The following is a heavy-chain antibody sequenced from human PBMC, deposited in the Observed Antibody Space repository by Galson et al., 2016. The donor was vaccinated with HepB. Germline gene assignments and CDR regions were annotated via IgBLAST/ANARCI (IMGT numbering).Heavy chain of an antibody. J-gene: IGHJ4*02. CDR2: VSGSGEHT. D-gene: IGHD3-22*01. V-gene: IGHV3-23*01. CDR3: ASADYYGNRGYFDS. Sequence: SLRLSCAASAYTFSYYAMTWVRQAPGKGLEWVSTVSGSGEHTFYADSVRGRFTISRDNSKGTVLLQMHSLRADDTAVYYCASADYYGNRGYFDSWGQGTRVTVSS. CDR1: AYTFSYYA.